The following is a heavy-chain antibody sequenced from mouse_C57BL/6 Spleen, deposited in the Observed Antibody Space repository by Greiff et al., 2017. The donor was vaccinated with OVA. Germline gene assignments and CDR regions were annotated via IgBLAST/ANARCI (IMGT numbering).Heavy chain of an antibody. J-gene: IGHJ4*01. CDR3: ARQLFYAMDY. V-gene: IGHV5-9*01. CDR1: GFTFSSYT. Sequence: DVQLVESGGGLVKPGGSLKLSCAASGFTFSSYTMSWVRQTPEKRLEWVATISGGGGNTYYPDSVKGRFNISRDNAKNTLYMQMSSLRSEDTALYYCARQLFYAMDYWGQGTSVTVSS. CDR2: ISGGGGNT.